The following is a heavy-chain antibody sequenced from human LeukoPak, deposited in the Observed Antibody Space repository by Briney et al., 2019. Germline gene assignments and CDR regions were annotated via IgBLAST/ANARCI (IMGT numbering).Heavy chain of an antibody. CDR2: IYPGDSDT. D-gene: IGHD3-22*01. CDR1: GYSFTNYW. V-gene: IGHV5-51*01. Sequence: GESLKISCKGSGYSFTNYWIGWMRQMPGKGLEWMGIIYPGDSDTRYNPSFQGQVTISADKSTSTAYLQWRSVKASDTAMYYCARRFDSSAYWEYWGQGALVTVSS. J-gene: IGHJ4*02. CDR3: ARRFDSSAYWEY.